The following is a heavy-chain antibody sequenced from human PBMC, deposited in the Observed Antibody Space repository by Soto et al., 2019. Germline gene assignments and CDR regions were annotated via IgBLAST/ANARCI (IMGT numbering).Heavy chain of an antibody. D-gene: IGHD1-26*01. CDR3: AREGVGASPWARNWFDP. V-gene: IGHV4-59*01. CDR2: ISDGGST. CDR1: GASIYTYY. Sequence: PSETLSLTCNVSGASIYTYYWNWIRQSPGKGLEWIGYISDGGSTNYNPSLESRVTISLDTSKKQVSLKLSSVSAADTAVYYCAREGVGASPWARNWFDPWGQGTLVTVSS. J-gene: IGHJ5*02.